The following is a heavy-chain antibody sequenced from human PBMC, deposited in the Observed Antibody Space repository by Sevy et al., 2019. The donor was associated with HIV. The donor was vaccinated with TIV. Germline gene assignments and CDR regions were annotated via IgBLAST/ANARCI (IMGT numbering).Heavy chain of an antibody. CDR2: ISGGGHNT. Sequence: GGSLRLSCVASGFTFSAYAMTWVRQAPGKGLEWVSTISGGGHNTYYANSGKGRFTISRDNSKKTLFLQMKSLRVDDTAIYYCARDRQWDLPHAWLDPWGQGTLVTVSS. CDR3: ARDRQWDLPHAWLDP. V-gene: IGHV3-23*01. J-gene: IGHJ5*02. CDR1: GFTFSAYA. D-gene: IGHD1-26*01.